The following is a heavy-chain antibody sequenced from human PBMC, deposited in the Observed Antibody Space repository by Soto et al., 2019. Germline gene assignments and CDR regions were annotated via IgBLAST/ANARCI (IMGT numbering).Heavy chain of an antibody. CDR3: AREGGSYSSYFDH. CDR2: IYYTGTT. D-gene: IGHD3-10*01. J-gene: IGHJ4*02. V-gene: IGHV4-31*03. Sequence: QVQLQESGPGLVKPSQTLSLTCIVSGDSISGGGYYWSWIRQNPGKGLEWIGFIYYTGTTTYNPSLKSRVTISVDTSKNQFSLKLNSVTAADTAVYYCAREGGSYSSYFDHWGQGTLVTVSP. CDR1: GDSISGGGYY.